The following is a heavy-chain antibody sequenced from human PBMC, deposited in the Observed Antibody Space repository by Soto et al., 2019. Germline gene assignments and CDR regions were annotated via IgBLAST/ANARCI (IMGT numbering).Heavy chain of an antibody. CDR3: YRDFTDSSGPTLGMGV. J-gene: IGHJ6*01. Sequence: PSETLSLTCTVSGGSISSGGYSWSWIRQHPGKGLEWIGYIYYSGSTYYNPSLKSRVTISVDTSKSQFSLKLSSVAAADTAVYYCYRDFTDSSGPTLGMGVWGQGTTVTVSS. CDR1: GGSISSGGYS. CDR2: IYYSGST. V-gene: IGHV4-31*03. D-gene: IGHD6-19*01.